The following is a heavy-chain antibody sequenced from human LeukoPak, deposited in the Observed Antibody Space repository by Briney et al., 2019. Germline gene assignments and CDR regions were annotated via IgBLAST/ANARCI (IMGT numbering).Heavy chain of an antibody. CDR2: INPNSDVT. Sequence: ASVKVSCKASGYTFTGYYLHWVRQAPGQGLEWVGWINPNSDVTNYAQKFQGRVTMTGDTSISTAYMELSRLSSDDTAIYYCAGRPDTAIVPIFDYWGQGTLVTVSS. J-gene: IGHJ4*02. D-gene: IGHD5-18*01. V-gene: IGHV1-2*02. CDR1: GYTFTGYY. CDR3: AGRPDTAIVPIFDY.